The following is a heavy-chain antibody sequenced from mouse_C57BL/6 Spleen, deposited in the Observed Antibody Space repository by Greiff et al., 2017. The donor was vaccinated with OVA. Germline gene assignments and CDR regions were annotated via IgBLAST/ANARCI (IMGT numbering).Heavy chain of an antibody. D-gene: IGHD3-2*02. CDR2: LYPGSGST. Sequence: QVQLKQPGAELVKPGASVKMSCKASGYTFTSYWITWVKQRPGQGLEWIGDLYPGSGSTNYNETFKSKATLTVDTSASTAYMQLSSLTSEDSAVYYCAREDYLQLRRRSYWGQGTTLTVSS. V-gene: IGHV1-55*01. CDR1: GYTFTSYW. CDR3: AREDYLQLRRRSY. J-gene: IGHJ2*01.